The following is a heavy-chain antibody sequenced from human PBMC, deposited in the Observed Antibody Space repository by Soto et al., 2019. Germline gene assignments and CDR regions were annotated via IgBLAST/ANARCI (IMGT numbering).Heavy chain of an antibody. J-gene: IGHJ4*02. CDR2: INPNSGGT. CDR3: ARGCISTSCYRGGFDY. CDR1: GYTFTGYY. D-gene: IGHD2-2*02. Sequence: GASVKVSCKASGYTFTGYYMHWVRQAPGQGLEWMGWINPNSGGTNYAQKFQGWVTMTRDTSISTAYMELSRLRSDDTAVFYCARGCISTSCYRGGFDYWGQGTLVTVSS. V-gene: IGHV1-2*04.